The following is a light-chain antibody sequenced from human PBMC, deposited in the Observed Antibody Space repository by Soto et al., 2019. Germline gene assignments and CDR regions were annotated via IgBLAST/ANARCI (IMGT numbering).Light chain of an antibody. Sequence: SYELTQPPSVSVAPGQTARITCGGTNIGRKSVHWYQQKPGQAPVVVVYDDRDRPSGIPERFSGSNSGNTAALTISKVEGGDEGQYYCQLWDSNSDHVVFGGGTQLTVL. CDR3: QLWDSNSDHVV. CDR1: NIGRKS. CDR2: DDR. J-gene: IGLJ2*01. V-gene: IGLV3-21*02.